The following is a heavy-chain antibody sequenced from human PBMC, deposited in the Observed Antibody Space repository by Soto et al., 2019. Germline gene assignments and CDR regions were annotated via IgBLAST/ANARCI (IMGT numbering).Heavy chain of an antibody. CDR1: GFSLSTSGVG. CDR2: IYWDDDK. D-gene: IGHD3-22*01. Sequence: QITLKESGPTLVKPTQTLTLTCTFSGFSLSTSGVGVGWIRQPPGKALEGLALIYWDDDKRYSPSLKSRLTLAKDTRKTEVVLTMTNMDPVDTATYYCDYDSSGAVYWGQGTLVTVSS. V-gene: IGHV2-5*02. CDR3: DYDSSGAVY. J-gene: IGHJ4*02.